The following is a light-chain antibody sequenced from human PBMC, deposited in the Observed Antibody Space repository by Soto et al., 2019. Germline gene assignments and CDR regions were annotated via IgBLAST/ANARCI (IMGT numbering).Light chain of an antibody. Sequence: DIQLTQSPSSLSASVGDRVTITCRASQSISNSLNWYQQKPGKAPNLLIYGTSGLHSGVPSRFSGSGSGTDFTLTISSLQREDFATYYCQQSYSSSWTFGQGTKVEIK. J-gene: IGKJ1*01. CDR1: QSISNS. CDR3: QQSYSSSWT. V-gene: IGKV1-39*01. CDR2: GTS.